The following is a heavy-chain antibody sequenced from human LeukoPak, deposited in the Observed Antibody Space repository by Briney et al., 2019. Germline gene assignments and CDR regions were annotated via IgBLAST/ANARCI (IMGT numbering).Heavy chain of an antibody. V-gene: IGHV3-9*01. CDR2: ISWNSGSI. CDR1: GFTFDDYA. CDR3: AKGIGPLGY. Sequence: GGSLRLSCAASGFTFDDYAMHWVRQAPGKGLEWVSGISWNSGSIGYADSVKGQFTISRDNAKNSLYLQMNSLRAEDTALYYCAKGIGPLGYWGQGTLVTVSS. D-gene: IGHD2-21*01. J-gene: IGHJ4*02.